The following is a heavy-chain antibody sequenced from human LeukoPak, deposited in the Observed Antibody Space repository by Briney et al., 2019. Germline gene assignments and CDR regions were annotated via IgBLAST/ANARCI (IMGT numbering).Heavy chain of an antibody. Sequence: AESLQISCKGSAYSFTSYWIGWVRHMPGKGLEWMGIIYPGDSDTRYSPSFQGQVTISADKSISTAYLQWSSLKASDSAMYYCARQPRGTVVFDYWGQGTLVTVST. CDR3: ARQPRGTVVFDY. V-gene: IGHV5-51*01. D-gene: IGHD4-23*01. CDR2: IYPGDSDT. CDR1: AYSFTSYW. J-gene: IGHJ4*02.